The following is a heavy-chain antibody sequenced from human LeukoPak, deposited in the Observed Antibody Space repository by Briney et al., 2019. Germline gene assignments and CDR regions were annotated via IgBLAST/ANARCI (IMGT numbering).Heavy chain of an antibody. Sequence: GASVKVSCKVSGYTLTELSMHWVRQAPGKGLEWMGGFDPEDGETIYAQKFQGRVTITADKSTSTAYMELSSLRSEDTAVYYCARESYYDSSGYSPFDYYYGMDVWGQGTTVTVSS. CDR2: FDPEDGET. J-gene: IGHJ6*02. CDR3: ARESYYDSSGYSPFDYYYGMDV. CDR1: GYTLTELS. D-gene: IGHD3-22*01. V-gene: IGHV1-24*01.